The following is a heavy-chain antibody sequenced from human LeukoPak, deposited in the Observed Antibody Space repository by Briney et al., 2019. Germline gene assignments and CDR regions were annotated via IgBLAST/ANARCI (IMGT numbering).Heavy chain of an antibody. D-gene: IGHD2-2*01. CDR2: IYHSGST. Sequence: SETLSLTCAVSGGSISSGGYSWSWIRQPPGKGLEWIGYIYHSGSTYYNPSLKSRVTISVDRSKNQFSLKLSSVTAADTAVYYCARDFTSVPAAPYGMDVWGQGTTVTVSS. CDR1: GGSISSGGYS. J-gene: IGHJ6*02. V-gene: IGHV4-30-2*01. CDR3: ARDFTSVPAAPYGMDV.